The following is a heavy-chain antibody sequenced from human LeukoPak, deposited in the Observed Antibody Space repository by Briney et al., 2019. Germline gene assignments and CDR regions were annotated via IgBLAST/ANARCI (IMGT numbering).Heavy chain of an antibody. CDR1: GYTFTGYY. V-gene: IGHV1-2*02. CDR2: INPNSGGT. D-gene: IGHD3-10*01. Sequence: ASVKVSCKASGYTFTGYYMHWVRQAPGQGLEWMGWINPNSGGTNYAQKFQGRVTMTRDTPISTAYMELSRLRSDDTAVYYCARASRAMVRGVISNWFDPWGRGTLVTVSS. J-gene: IGHJ5*02. CDR3: ARASRAMVRGVISNWFDP.